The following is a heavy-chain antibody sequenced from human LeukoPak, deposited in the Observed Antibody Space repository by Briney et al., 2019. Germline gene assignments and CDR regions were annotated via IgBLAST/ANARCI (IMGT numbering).Heavy chain of an antibody. V-gene: IGHV4-59*01. D-gene: IGHD1-26*01. J-gene: IGHJ4*02. CDR1: GGSFSGYY. CDR2: IYYSGST. Sequence: SETLSLTCAVYGGSFSGYYWSWIRQPPGKGLEWIGYIYYSGSTNYNPSLKSRVTISVDTSKNQFSLKLSSVTAADTAVYYCAQGDYSGYYFDYWGQGTLVTVSS. CDR3: AQGDYSGYYFDY.